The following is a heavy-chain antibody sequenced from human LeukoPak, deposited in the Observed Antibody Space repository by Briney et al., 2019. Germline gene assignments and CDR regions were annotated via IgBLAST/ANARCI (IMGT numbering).Heavy chain of an antibody. D-gene: IGHD3-16*01. CDR1: GIIITSYW. V-gene: IGHV3-7*01. Sequence: GGSLRLSCAASGIIITSYWMSWVRQTPGKGLEWVANIKQDGSERNYVDSVKGRFTIFRDNARNSLYLQMNSLRAEDTAVYYCASHSYGYNHWGQGTLVIVSS. CDR3: ASHSYGYNH. CDR2: IKQDGSER. J-gene: IGHJ5*02.